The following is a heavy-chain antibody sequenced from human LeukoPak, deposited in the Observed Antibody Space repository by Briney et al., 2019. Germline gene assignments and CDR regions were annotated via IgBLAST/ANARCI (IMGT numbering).Heavy chain of an antibody. J-gene: IGHJ3*02. CDR1: GFTVSSKY. Sequence: GGSLRLSCAASGFTVSSKYMNWVRQAPGKGLEWVSYISSSGSTIYYADSVKGRFTISRDNAKNSLYLQMNSLRAEDTAVYYCARDYPGLRYFDWLLPDAFDIWGQGTMVTVSS. CDR3: ARDYPGLRYFDWLLPDAFDI. CDR2: ISSSGSTI. D-gene: IGHD3-9*01. V-gene: IGHV3-48*03.